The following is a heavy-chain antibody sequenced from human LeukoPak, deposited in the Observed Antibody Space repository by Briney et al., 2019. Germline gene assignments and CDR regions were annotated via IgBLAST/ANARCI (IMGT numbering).Heavy chain of an antibody. CDR3: ARDRVAAASLDY. Sequence: SETLSLTCTVSGGSVSSGSYYWSWIRQPPGKGLEWIGYIYYSGSTNYNPSLKSRGTISVDTSKNQFSLKLSSVTAADTAVYYRARDRVAAASLDYWGQGTLVTVSS. V-gene: IGHV4-61*01. CDR1: GGSVSSGSYY. J-gene: IGHJ4*02. D-gene: IGHD6-13*01. CDR2: IYYSGST.